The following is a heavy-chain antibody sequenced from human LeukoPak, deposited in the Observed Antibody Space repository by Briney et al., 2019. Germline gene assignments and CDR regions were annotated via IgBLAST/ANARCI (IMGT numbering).Heavy chain of an antibody. CDR3: AKDRIQLWFPYYFDY. V-gene: IGHV3-23*01. CDR2: ISGSGGST. D-gene: IGHD5-18*01. CDR1: RFTFSSYA. J-gene: IGHJ4*02. Sequence: GGSLRLSCAASRFTFSSYAMSWVRQAPGKGLEWVSAISGSGGSTYYADSVKGRFTISRDNSKNTLYLQMNSLRAEDTAVYYCAKDRIQLWFPYYFDYWGQGTLVTVSS.